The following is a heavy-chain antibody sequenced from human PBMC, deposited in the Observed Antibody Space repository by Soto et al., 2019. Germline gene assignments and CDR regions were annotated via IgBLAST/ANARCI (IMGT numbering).Heavy chain of an antibody. CDR1: VFTCSSYS. J-gene: IGHJ4*02. CDR2: ISTTSSSI. D-gene: IGHD3-3*01. CDR3: ARKGVAFDY. Sequence: ARRSLRLSCAASVFTCSSYSMNWFRQAPGKGLEWISYISTTSSSIYYADSVKGRFTISRDNAKNSLFLQMNSLRDEDTAVYYCARKGVAFDYWGQGALVTVSS. V-gene: IGHV3-48*02.